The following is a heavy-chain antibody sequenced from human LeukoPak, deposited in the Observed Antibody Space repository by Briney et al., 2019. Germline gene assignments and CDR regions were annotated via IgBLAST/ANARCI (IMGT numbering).Heavy chain of an antibody. J-gene: IGHJ4*02. V-gene: IGHV3-15*01. CDR1: GFTFNSYG. D-gene: IGHD1-26*01. CDR2: IKSKTDGGTT. Sequence: GGSLRLSCAASGFTFNSYGMNWVRQAPGKGLEWVGRIKSKTDGGTTDYAAPVKGRFTISRDDSKNTLYLQMNSLKTENTAVYYCTTVIVGAIVDYWGQGTLVTVSS. CDR3: TTVIVGAIVDY.